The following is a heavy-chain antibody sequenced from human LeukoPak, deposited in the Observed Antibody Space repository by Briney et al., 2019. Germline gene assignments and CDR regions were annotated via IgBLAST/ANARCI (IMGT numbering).Heavy chain of an antibody. J-gene: IGHJ6*02. Sequence: GGSLRLSCAASGFTFSSYSMNWVRRAPGKGLEWVPYISSSSSTIYYADSVKGRFTISRDNAKNSLYLQMNSLRAEDTAVYYCARELITFSEYYYYGMDVWGQGTTVTVSS. V-gene: IGHV3-48*01. CDR1: GFTFSSYS. CDR3: ARELITFSEYYYYGMDV. D-gene: IGHD3-3*02. CDR2: ISSSSSTI.